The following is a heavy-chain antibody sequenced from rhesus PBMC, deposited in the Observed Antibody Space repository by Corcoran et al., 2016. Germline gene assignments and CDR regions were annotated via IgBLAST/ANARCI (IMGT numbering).Heavy chain of an antibody. V-gene: IGHV4-169*02. CDR3: ARDLAAAGTFDF. CDR1: GGSISSSY. CDR2: IYGSGSST. Sequence: QLQLQESGPGLVKPSETLSVTCAVSGGSISSSYWSWIRQAPGKGLEWIGYIYGSGSSTNYNPSLKSRVTLSVDTSKNQLSLKLSSVTPADTAVYYCARDLAAAGTFDFWGQGLRVTVSS. J-gene: IGHJ3*01. D-gene: IGHD6-25*01.